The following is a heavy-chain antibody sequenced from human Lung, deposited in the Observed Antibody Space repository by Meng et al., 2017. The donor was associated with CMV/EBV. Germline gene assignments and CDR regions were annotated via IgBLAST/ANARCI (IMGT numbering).Heavy chain of an antibody. J-gene: IGHJ4*02. V-gene: IGHV1-2*06. Sequence: ASVKVSCKTSGFNFYGFYIHWVRRAPGQGLEWMGRINPKNGDPKYAQRFEGRVSMTTDTSITTVYMELRSLRSDDTAFYYCTRRPLGSTRPFAYWGQGTLVTVSS. CDR3: TRRPLGSTRPFAY. CDR1: GFNFYGFY. D-gene: IGHD1-26*01. CDR2: INPKNGDP.